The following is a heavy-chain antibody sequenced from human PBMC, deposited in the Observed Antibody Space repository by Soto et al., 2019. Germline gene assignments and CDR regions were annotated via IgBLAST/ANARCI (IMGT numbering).Heavy chain of an antibody. J-gene: IGHJ3*02. V-gene: IGHV1-69*10. Sequence: SVKVSCKASGYTFTSYGISWVRQAPGQGHDWMGWIIPILGIANYAQKFQGRVTITADKSTSTAYMELSSLRSEDTAVYYCARDHRGVTTVTPPVNPFNIWGQGTMVTVS. D-gene: IGHD4-17*01. CDR3: ARDHRGVTTVTPPVNPFNI. CDR2: IIPILGIA. CDR1: GYTFTSYG.